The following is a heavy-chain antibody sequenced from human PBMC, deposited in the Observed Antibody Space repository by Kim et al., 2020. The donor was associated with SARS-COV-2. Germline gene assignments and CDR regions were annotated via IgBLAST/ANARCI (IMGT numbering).Heavy chain of an antibody. CDR1: GFTFSNFW. Sequence: GGSLRLSCAASGFTFSNFWIHWVRQGPGTGLVYVSGISGDGNNNWYADSVKGRFTISRDNAKNTVYLQMNSLRAEDTAIYYCARYRRSTSADYYFDYWG. J-gene: IGHJ4*01. D-gene: IGHD1-1*01. V-gene: IGHV3-74*01. CDR3: ARYRRSTSADYYFDY. CDR2: ISGDGNNN.